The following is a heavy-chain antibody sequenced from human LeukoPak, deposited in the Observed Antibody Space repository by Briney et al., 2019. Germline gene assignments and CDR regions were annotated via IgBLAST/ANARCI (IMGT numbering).Heavy chain of an antibody. CDR1: GFTFSSYG. Sequence: GGSLRLSCAASGFTFSSYGIHWVRQAPGKGLEWVAVISYDGSYKYYADSVKGRFTISRDNSKNTVYLQMNSLRAEDTAVYYCAKLYGDYDYFDYWGQGTLVTVSS. D-gene: IGHD4-17*01. J-gene: IGHJ4*02. V-gene: IGHV3-30*18. CDR3: AKLYGDYDYFDY. CDR2: ISYDGSYK.